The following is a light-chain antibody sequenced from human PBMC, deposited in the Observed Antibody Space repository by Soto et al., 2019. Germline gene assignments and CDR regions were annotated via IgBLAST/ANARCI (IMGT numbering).Light chain of an antibody. V-gene: IGLV2-11*01. J-gene: IGLJ1*01. Sequence: QSALTQPRSVSGSPGQSVTISCTGTSSDVGNYNYVSWYQQHPGKAPKVMIYGVTKRPSGVPDRFSGSKSGNTASLTISGLQAEDEADYYCCSYAGRYPYVFGTGTKVTVL. CDR1: SSDVGNYNY. CDR3: CSYAGRYPYV. CDR2: GVT.